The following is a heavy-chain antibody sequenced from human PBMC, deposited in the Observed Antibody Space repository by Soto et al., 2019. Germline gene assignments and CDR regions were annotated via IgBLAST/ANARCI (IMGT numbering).Heavy chain of an antibody. Sequence: SVKVSCKASAGSFRSYAISWVRQAPGQGLEWMGGTIPMLGPANYAQKFQGRVTITADESTRTAYTELSSLRSEDTAVYYCARTVVEMGTTYYYYGMGVWGQGTTVTVSS. D-gene: IGHD1-1*01. CDR1: AGSFRSYA. J-gene: IGHJ6*02. V-gene: IGHV1-69*13. CDR2: TIPMLGPA. CDR3: ARTVVEMGTTYYYYGMGV.